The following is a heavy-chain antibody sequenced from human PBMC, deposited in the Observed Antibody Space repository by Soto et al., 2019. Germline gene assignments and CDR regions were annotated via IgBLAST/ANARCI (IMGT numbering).Heavy chain of an antibody. V-gene: IGHV4-39*02. Sequence: QLQLQESGPGLVKPSETLSLTCTVSGDSISSSSYCWGWIRQPPGKGLEWIGSIKYGGGTYYNPSLKSRVTISPDTSNNQFSLKLSSVTAADTAVYYCARDGAKYYMDVWGKGTTVTVSS. CDR3: ARDGAKYYMDV. D-gene: IGHD4-17*01. CDR1: GDSISSSSYC. J-gene: IGHJ6*03. CDR2: IKYGGGT.